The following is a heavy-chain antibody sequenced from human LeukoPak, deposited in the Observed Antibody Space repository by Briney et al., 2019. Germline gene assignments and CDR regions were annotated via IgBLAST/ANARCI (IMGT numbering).Heavy chain of an antibody. V-gene: IGHV3-23*01. J-gene: IGHJ4*02. CDR2: ISGSGGST. CDR3: AKDWRRGYSYGFDY. CDR1: GFTFSSYS. D-gene: IGHD5-18*01. Sequence: PGGSLRLSCAASGFTFSSYSMNWVRQAPGKGLEWVSAISGSGGSTYYADSVKGRFTISRDNSKNTLYLQMNSLRAEDTAVYYCAKDWRRGYSYGFDYWGQGTLVTVSS.